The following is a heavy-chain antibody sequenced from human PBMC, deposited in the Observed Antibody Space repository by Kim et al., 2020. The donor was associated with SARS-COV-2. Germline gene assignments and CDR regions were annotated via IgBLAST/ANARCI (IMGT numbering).Heavy chain of an antibody. D-gene: IGHD2-2*01. J-gene: IGHJ3*02. V-gene: IGHV3-33*01. CDR1: GFTFSSYG. Sequence: GGSLRLSCAASGFTFSSYGMHWVRQAPGKGLGWVAVIWYDGSNKYYADSVKGRFTISRDNSKNTLYLQMNSLRAEDTAVYYCARTQSGYCSSTSCLGAFDIWGQGTMVTVSS. CDR2: IWYDGSNK. CDR3: ARTQSGYCSSTSCLGAFDI.